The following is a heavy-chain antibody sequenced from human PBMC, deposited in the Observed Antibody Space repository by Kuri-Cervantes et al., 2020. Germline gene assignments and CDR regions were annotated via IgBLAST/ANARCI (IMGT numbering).Heavy chain of an antibody. Sequence: SVKVSCKASGGTFSSYAISWVRQAPGQGLEWMGGIIPIFGTANYAQKFQGRVTITTDESTSTAYMELSSLRSEDTAVYYCARDPCGGDCYTXGGSWFDPWGQGTLVTVSS. CDR1: GGTFSSYA. CDR3: ARDPCGGDCYTXGGSWFDP. J-gene: IGHJ5*02. V-gene: IGHV1-69*05. D-gene: IGHD2-21*02. CDR2: IIPIFGTA.